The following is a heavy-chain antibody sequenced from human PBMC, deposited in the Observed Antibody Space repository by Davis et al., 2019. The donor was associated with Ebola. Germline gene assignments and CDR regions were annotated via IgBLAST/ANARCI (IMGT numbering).Heavy chain of an antibody. V-gene: IGHV1-2*02. D-gene: IGHD6-19*01. CDR2: INPNSGGT. CDR3: ARGRSGWYIMDGMDV. CDR1: GYTFTGYY. J-gene: IGHJ6*02. Sequence: ASVKVSCKASGYTFTGYYMHWVRQAPGQGLEWMGWINPNSGGTNYAQKFQGRVTMTRDTSISTAYMELSRLRSDDTAVYYCARGRSGWYIMDGMDVWGQGTTVTVSS.